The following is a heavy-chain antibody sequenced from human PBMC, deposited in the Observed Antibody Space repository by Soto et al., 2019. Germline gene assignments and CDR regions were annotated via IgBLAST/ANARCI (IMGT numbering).Heavy chain of an antibody. CDR2: IRQSGNT. V-gene: IGHV4-34*04. Sequence: QVQLQQWGAGLLRPSETLSLTCAVFGGSFDYNWNWIRQSPGKEPEWIGEIRQSGNTNHNPSLKSRAAMSVDTSKRQLSLKLSSVTAADTVVYYCARNTAFKMEYWGQGSLVTVSS. CDR1: GGSFDYN. CDR3: ARNTAFKMEY. J-gene: IGHJ4*02. D-gene: IGHD3-3*02.